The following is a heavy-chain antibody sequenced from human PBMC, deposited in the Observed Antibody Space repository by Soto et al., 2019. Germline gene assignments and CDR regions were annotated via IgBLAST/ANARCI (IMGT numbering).Heavy chain of an antibody. V-gene: IGHV4-39*01. CDR2: IHYSGRT. D-gene: IGHD3-10*01. J-gene: IGHJ4*02. CDR1: GGSITGAYYY. CDR3: ERHGSGPYPPLDY. Sequence: QLQLQESGPGLVKPSETLSLTCTVSGGSITGAYYYWGWIRQSPGKGLEYIGSIHYSGRTYYNPSRRSLIKVSVDKSKNQFSLRMVSVTAANTAVYYCERHGSGPYPPLDYWGQGTLVTVSS.